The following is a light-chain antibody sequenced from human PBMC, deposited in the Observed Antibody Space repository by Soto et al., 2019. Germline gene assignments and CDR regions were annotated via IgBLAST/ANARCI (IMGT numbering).Light chain of an antibody. J-gene: IGKJ4*01. Sequence: EIAMTQSPATLSVSPGEKATLSCRASQSVSNNLAWYQQKPGQAPRLLIYFASTRATGIPARFSGSGSGTEFTLTISSLQSEDFAVYYCQQYNKWPLTFGGGTKVETK. CDR3: QQYNKWPLT. V-gene: IGKV3-15*01. CDR1: QSVSNN. CDR2: FAS.